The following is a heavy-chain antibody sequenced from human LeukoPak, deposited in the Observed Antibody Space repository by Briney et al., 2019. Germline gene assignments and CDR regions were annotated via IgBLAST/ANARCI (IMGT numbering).Heavy chain of an antibody. Sequence: HPGGSLRLSCAASGFTFSSYAMHWVRQAPGKGLEWVSAISGSGGTTYYADSVKGRFTISRDNSKNTLYLQMNSLRAEDTAVYYCAKGRNDYGANSFDYWGQGTLVTVSS. CDR3: AKGRNDYGANSFDY. CDR1: GFTFSSYA. J-gene: IGHJ4*02. CDR2: ISGSGGTT. D-gene: IGHD4-23*01. V-gene: IGHV3-23*01.